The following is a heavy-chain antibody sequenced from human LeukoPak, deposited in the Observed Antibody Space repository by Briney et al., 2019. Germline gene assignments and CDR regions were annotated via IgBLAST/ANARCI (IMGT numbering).Heavy chain of an antibody. V-gene: IGHV4-34*01. CDR1: GGSFSGYY. CDR3: ARVRLRLVDY. Sequence: SETLSLTCAVYGGSFSGYYWSWIRQPPGKGLEWMGEINHSGSTNYNPSLKSRVTISVDTSKNQFSLKLSSVTAADTAVYYCARVRLRLVDYWGQGTLVTVSS. CDR2: INHSGST. J-gene: IGHJ4*02. D-gene: IGHD5-18*01.